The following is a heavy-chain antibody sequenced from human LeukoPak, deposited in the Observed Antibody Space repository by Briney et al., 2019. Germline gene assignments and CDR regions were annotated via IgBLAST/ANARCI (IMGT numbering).Heavy chain of an antibody. D-gene: IGHD7-27*01. CDR3: ARGWGSDAFDI. J-gene: IGHJ3*02. CDR1: GYTFTSND. Sequence: ASVKVSCKASGYTFTSNDINWLRQATGQGLEWMGWINTNSGGTNYAQKFQGRVTMTRDTSISTAYMELSRLRSDDTAVYYCARGWGSDAFDIWGQGTMVTVPS. V-gene: IGHV1-2*02. CDR2: INTNSGGT.